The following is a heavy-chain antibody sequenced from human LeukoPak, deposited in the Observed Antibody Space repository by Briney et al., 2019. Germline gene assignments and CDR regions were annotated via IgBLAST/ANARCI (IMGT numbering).Heavy chain of an antibody. J-gene: IGHJ4*02. D-gene: IGHD1-1*01. V-gene: IGHV4-39*01. CDR1: GASIRSSDYY. CDR2: VYYSGST. Sequence: PSETLSLTSVLSGASIRSSDYYWAWIRQPPGKGLEWIGTVYYSGSTYYNPSLKSRLTISVDTSNNSISLKVTSLTAADTAVYYCARHGNWEPFDYWGQGSLVTVSS. CDR3: ARHGNWEPFDY.